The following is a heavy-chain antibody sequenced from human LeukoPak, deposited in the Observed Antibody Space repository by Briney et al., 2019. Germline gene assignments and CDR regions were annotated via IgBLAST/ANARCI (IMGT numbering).Heavy chain of an antibody. J-gene: IGHJ4*02. V-gene: IGHV1-46*01. CDR2: INPSGYT. CDR1: GHTFSSNY. CDR3: ARERYSYGGGGGY. D-gene: IGHD5-18*01. Sequence: ASVKVSCKASGHTFSSNYIHWVRQAPGQGLEWMGIINPSGYTTYAQKFQGRVTMTRDTSTSTVYMELSSLRSEDTAVYYCARERYSYGGGGGYWGQGTLVTVSS.